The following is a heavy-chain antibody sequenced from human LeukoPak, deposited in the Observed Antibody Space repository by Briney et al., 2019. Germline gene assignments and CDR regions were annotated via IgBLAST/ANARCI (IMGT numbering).Heavy chain of an antibody. V-gene: IGHV4-61*02. CDR3: ARETDYGDYDY. CDR2: IYTSGST. Sequence: SETLSLTCTVSGGSISSGSYYWSWIRQPAGKGLEWIGRIYTSGSTNYNPSLKSRVTISVDTSKNQFSLKLSSVTAADTAVYYCARETDYGDYDYWGQGTLVTVSS. CDR1: GGSISSGSYY. J-gene: IGHJ4*02. D-gene: IGHD4-17*01.